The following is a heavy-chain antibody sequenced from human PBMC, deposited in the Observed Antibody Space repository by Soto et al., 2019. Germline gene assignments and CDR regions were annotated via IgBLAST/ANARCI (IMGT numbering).Heavy chain of an antibody. V-gene: IGHV1-69*12. CDR1: CCKFSNYG. Sequence: QVQLVQSGAEVKKPGSSVKVSCKSSCCKFSNYGLSGVRQAPDHGLVCMGVIVPIFGAEHPQQFQGRVTITADESTNPVFMALRGLRSEDTDVYYCAIGGSDYEGSGYYQGHVWGQGTTVTFSS. D-gene: IGHD3-22*01. J-gene: IGHJ6*02. CDR3: AIGGSDYEGSGYYQGHV. CDR2: IVPIFGA.